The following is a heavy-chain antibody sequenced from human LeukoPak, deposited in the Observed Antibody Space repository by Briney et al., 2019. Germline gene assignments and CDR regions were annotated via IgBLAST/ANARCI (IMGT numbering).Heavy chain of an antibody. CDR3: ARHGRITMVRGDPGSTPFDY. Sequence: SETLSLTCTVSGGSISSGSNYWSWIRQPPGKGLEWIGEINHSGSTNYNPSLKSRVTISVDTSKNQFSLTLSSVTAADTAVYYCARHGRITMVRGDPGSTPFDYWGQGTLVTVSS. J-gene: IGHJ4*02. CDR1: GGSISSGSNY. V-gene: IGHV4-39*01. CDR2: INHSGST. D-gene: IGHD3-10*01.